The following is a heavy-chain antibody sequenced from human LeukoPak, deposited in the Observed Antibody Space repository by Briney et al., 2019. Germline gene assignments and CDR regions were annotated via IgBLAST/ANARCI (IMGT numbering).Heavy chain of an antibody. Sequence: GASVKVSCKASGYTFTGYYMHWGRQAPGQGLEWMGWINPNSGGTNYAQKFQGRVTMTRDTSISTAYMELSRLRSDDTAVYYCARAVVVVAATPSDAFDIWGQGTMVTVSS. CDR1: GYTFTGYY. V-gene: IGHV1-2*02. CDR2: INPNSGGT. J-gene: IGHJ3*02. D-gene: IGHD2-15*01. CDR3: ARAVVVVAATPSDAFDI.